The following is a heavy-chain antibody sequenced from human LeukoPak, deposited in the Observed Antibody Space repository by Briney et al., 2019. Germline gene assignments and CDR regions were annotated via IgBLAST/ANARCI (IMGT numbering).Heavy chain of an antibody. V-gene: IGHV1-8*01. J-gene: IGHJ4*02. Sequence: GASVKVSCKASGYTFTSYDINWVRQATGQGLEWMGWMNPNSGNTGYTQKFQGRVTMTRNTSISTAYMELSSLRSEDTAVYYCARSQRAAAGYYSDYWGQGTLVTVSS. CDR2: MNPNSGNT. CDR3: ARSQRAAAGYYSDY. D-gene: IGHD6-13*01. CDR1: GYTFTSYD.